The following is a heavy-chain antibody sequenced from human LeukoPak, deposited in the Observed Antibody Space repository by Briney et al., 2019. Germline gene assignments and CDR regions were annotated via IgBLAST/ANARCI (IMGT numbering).Heavy chain of an antibody. V-gene: IGHV5-51*01. CDR2: IYPGDSET. J-gene: IGHJ4*02. CDR3: ARGWNYFDY. CDR1: GXSFSTYC. D-gene: IGHD6-19*01. Sequence: RGESLKISSKGSGXSFSTYCIGWVRQMSGKGLEWMGIIYPGDSETRYSPSFQGQVTISADKSITTAYLQWSSLKTSDTAIYYCARGWNYFDYWGQGALVTVSS.